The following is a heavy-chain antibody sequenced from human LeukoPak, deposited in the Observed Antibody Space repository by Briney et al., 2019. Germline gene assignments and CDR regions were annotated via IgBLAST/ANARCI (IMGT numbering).Heavy chain of an antibody. J-gene: IGHJ5*02. V-gene: IGHV3-33*01. CDR1: GFTFSSYG. CDR3: ARESRIFGVVTSNWFDP. Sequence: PGRSLRLSCAASGFTFSSYGMHWVRQAPGKGLEWVAVIWYDGSNKYYADSVKGRFTISRDNSKNTLYLQMNSLRAEDTAVYYCARESRIFGVVTSNWFDPWGQGTLVTVSS. CDR2: IWYDGSNK. D-gene: IGHD3-3*01.